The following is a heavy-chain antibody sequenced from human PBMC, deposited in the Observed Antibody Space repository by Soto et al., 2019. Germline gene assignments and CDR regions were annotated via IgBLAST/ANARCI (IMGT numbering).Heavy chain of an antibody. Sequence: GASVKVSCKASGGTFSSYAISWVRQAPGQGLEWMGGIIPIFGTANYAQKFQGRVTITADESTSTAYMELSSLRSEDTAVYYCARDTYYYDSSGYGYYYGMDVWGQGTTVTVSS. CDR1: GGTFSSYA. CDR3: ARDTYYYDSSGYGYYYGMDV. D-gene: IGHD3-22*01. V-gene: IGHV1-69*13. J-gene: IGHJ6*02. CDR2: IIPIFGTA.